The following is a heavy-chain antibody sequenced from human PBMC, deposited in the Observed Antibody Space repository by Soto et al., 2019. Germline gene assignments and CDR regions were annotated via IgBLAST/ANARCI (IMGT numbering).Heavy chain of an antibody. J-gene: IGHJ5*02. D-gene: IGHD6-6*01. CDR1: GGTFSSCA. CDR3: ARGGSSSSKKGYNWFDP. Sequence: SLTVSCKSSGGTFSSCASIWVRQAHVQVLEWMGGIIPIFGTANYAQKFQGRVTITADESTSTAYMELSSLRSEGTAVYYCARGGSSSSKKGYNWFDPWGQGNPVTVSA. CDR2: IIPIFGTA. V-gene: IGHV1-69*01.